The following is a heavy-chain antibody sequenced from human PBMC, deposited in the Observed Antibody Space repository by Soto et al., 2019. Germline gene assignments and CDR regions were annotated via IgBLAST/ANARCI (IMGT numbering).Heavy chain of an antibody. Sequence: QVQLVESGGGVVQPGRSLRLSCAASGFTFSSYAMHWVRQAPGPGLEWVAVISYDGSNKYYEDSVKGRFTISRDHSKKTLYLQMNSLRAEDTAVYYCARFSSDTYYYYYGMDVWGQGTTVTVSS. D-gene: IGHD6-19*01. CDR2: ISYDGSNK. CDR3: ARFSSDTYYYYYGMDV. J-gene: IGHJ6*02. V-gene: IGHV3-30-3*01. CDR1: GFTFSSYA.